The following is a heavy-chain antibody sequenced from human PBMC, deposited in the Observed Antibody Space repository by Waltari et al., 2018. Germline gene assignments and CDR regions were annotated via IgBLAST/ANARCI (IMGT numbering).Heavy chain of an antibody. CDR1: GYPFTDYY. V-gene: IGHV1-69-2*01. J-gene: IGHJ4*02. D-gene: IGHD6-19*01. CDR2: VDPEDGET. CDR3: ASIAVAGSVDY. Sequence: EVQLVQSGAEVKKPGATVKISCKASGYPFTDYYMHWGQQAPGKGLEWMGRVDPEDGETIYAEKFQGRVTITADTSTDTAYMELSSLRSEDTAVYYCASIAVAGSVDYWGQGTLVTVSS.